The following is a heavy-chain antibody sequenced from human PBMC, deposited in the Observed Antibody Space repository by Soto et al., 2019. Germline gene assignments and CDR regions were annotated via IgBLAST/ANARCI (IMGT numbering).Heavy chain of an antibody. V-gene: IGHV4-39*01. CDR2: IYYSGST. J-gene: IGHJ4*02. CDR1: GVSISGSRYY. CDR3: ATSQKGYNWNYFDH. D-gene: IGHD1-20*01. Sequence: SETLSLTCTVSGVSISGSRYYWGWIRQPPGRGLEWIGNIYYSGSTYYTPALKSRVTLSVDTSKNQFSLNLNSVSAADTAVYYCATSQKGYNWNYFDHWGQGALVTVSS.